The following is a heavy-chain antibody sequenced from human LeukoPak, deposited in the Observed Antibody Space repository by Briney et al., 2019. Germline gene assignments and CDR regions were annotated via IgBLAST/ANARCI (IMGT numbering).Heavy chain of an antibody. D-gene: IGHD2-21*01. V-gene: IGHV3-23*01. J-gene: IGHJ4*02. CDR2: ISNSGGNT. CDR1: KFTFSNYA. Sequence: GGSLRLSCAASKFTFSNYAMSWVRQAPGKGLEWVSAISNSGGNTYYADSVKGRFTISRDDSKNTLFLQMNNLRAEDTAVYYCVKRTDYGGGDYPFDFWGQGTLVTVSS. CDR3: VKRTDYGGGDYPFDF.